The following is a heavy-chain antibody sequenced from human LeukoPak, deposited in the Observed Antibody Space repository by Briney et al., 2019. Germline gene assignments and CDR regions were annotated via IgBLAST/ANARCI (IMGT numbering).Heavy chain of an antibody. CDR1: GIAFSDYA. J-gene: IGHJ4*02. V-gene: IGHV3-48*02. CDR3: AKSGQFDY. CDR2: ISGSGSTI. Sequence: PGGSLRLSCVASGIAFSDYAMNWVRQAPGRGLEWVSYISGSGSTIYYADSVEGRFTISRDNAKNSLYLQMNSLRDEDTAIYYCAKSGQFDYWGQGTLVTVSS.